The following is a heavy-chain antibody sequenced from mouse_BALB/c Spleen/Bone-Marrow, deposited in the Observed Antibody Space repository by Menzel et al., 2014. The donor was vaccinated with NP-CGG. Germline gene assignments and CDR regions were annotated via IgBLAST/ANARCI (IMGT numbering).Heavy chain of an antibody. CDR2: IYPGSGDT. J-gene: IGHJ4*01. V-gene: IGHV1-83*01. CDR1: GFTFTDYV. CDR3: ARSRVPYFALDY. Sequence: VKLQESGPELVKPGASVKMSCTASGFTFTDYVINWVKQRTGQGLEWIGEIYPGSGDTYYNEKFKAKATLTADKSSNTVHMQLSSLTSEDSVVYFCARSRVPYFALDYWGQPASVAVSS.